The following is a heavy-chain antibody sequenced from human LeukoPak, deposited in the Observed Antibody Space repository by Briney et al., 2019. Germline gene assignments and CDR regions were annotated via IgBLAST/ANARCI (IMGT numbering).Heavy chain of an antibody. CDR2: IYTSGST. V-gene: IGHV4-4*09. CDR1: GGSISSYY. J-gene: IGHJ4*02. D-gene: IGHD4-23*01. CDR3: ARGGKATVVTM. Sequence: KPSETLSLTCTVSGGSISSYYWSWIRQPPGKGLEWIGYIYTSGSTNYNPSLKSRVTISVDTSKNQFSLKLTSVTAADTAVYYCARGGKATVVTMWGQGILVTVSS.